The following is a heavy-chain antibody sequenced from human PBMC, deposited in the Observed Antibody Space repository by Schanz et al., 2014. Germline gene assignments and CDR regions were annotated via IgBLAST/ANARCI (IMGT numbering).Heavy chain of an antibody. CDR1: GYTFTEYT. Sequence: QVQLVQSGPEVEKPGASVKVSCKTSGYTFTEYTMYWLRQAPGQRLEWMGWISPYTGNTHYFDKMEGRVTMTTDTSTSTAYMELRSLRSDDTAMYYCATMWGYCTATACQILEVLDVWGQGTMVTVSS. J-gene: IGHJ3*01. CDR2: ISPYTGNT. V-gene: IGHV1-3*01. CDR3: ATMWGYCTATACQILEVLDV. D-gene: IGHD2-8*02.